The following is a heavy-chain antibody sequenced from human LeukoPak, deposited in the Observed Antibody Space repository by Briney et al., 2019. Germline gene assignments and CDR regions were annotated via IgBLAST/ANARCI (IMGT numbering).Heavy chain of an antibody. J-gene: IGHJ4*02. CDR1: GGTFSSYA. D-gene: IGHD4-17*01. CDR2: IIPILGIA. Sequence: GASVKVSCNASGGTFSSYAISWVRQAPGQGLEWMGRIIPILGIANYAQKFQGRVTITADKSTSTAYMELSSLRSEDTAVYYCARDTDYGDADDYWGQGTLVTVSS. V-gene: IGHV1-69*04. CDR3: ARDTDYGDADDY.